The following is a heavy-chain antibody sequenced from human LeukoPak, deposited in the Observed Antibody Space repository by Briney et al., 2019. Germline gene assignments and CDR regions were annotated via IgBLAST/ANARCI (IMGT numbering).Heavy chain of an antibody. V-gene: IGHV1-18*01. Sequence: ASVKVSCKASGYTFTSYGISWVRQAPGQGLEWMGWISAYNGNTNYAQKLQGRVTITRNTSISTAYMELSSLRSEDTAVYYCARARAGPYSSGRSDAFDIWGQGTMVTVSS. CDR3: ARARAGPYSSGRSDAFDI. J-gene: IGHJ3*02. CDR1: GYTFTSYG. CDR2: ISAYNGNT. D-gene: IGHD6-19*01.